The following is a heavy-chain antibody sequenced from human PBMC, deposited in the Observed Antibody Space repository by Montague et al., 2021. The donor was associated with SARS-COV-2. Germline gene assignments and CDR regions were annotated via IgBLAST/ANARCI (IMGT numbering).Heavy chain of an antibody. D-gene: IGHD5-12*01. CDR1: GGSISSGSCD. J-gene: IGHJ4*02. CDR3: ARAHSGSWAHLDN. V-gene: IGHV4-61*02. CDR2: IYTSGTT. Sequence: TLSLTCTVSGGSISSGSCDWSWIRQPAGKGLEWIGRIYTSGTTDYSFSLKSRVTISVDTSKNQFSLKLTSVTAADTAVYYCARAHSGSWAHLDNWGQGSLVTVSS.